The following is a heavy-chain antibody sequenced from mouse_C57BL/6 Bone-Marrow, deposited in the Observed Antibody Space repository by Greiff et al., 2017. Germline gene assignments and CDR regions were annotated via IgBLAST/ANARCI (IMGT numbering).Heavy chain of an antibody. Sequence: QVQLQQSGAELVRPGASVKLSCKASGYTFTDYYINWVKQRPGQGLEWIARIYPGSGNTYYNEKFKGKATLTAENSSSTAYMQLSSLTSEDSAVYFCSRRDFDYWGQGTTLTVSS. J-gene: IGHJ2*01. CDR3: SRRDFDY. CDR1: GYTFTDYY. CDR2: IYPGSGNT. V-gene: IGHV1-76*01.